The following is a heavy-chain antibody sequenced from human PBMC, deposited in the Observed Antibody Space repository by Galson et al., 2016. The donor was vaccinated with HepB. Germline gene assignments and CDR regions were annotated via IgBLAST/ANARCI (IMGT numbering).Heavy chain of an antibody. Sequence: SVKVSCKAPGYTFTSYAISWVRQARGQGLEWMGWIAGHNGNTNYAQKFQGRVTMTTETSTSTAHMELRSPRSDDTAMYFCARDGSRTYYYDTSAYPSLDYWGQGTLVSVSS. J-gene: IGHJ4*02. D-gene: IGHD3-22*01. V-gene: IGHV1-18*01. CDR3: ARDGSRTYYYDTSAYPSLDY. CDR2: IAGHNGNT. CDR1: GYTFTSYA.